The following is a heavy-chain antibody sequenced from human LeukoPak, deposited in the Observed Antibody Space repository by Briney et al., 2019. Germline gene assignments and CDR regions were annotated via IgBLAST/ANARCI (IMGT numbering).Heavy chain of an antibody. D-gene: IGHD5-12*01. CDR3: ARPGYSGYIIGYYFDY. V-gene: IGHV3-21*06. J-gene: IGHJ4*02. CDR2: ISSSGSYI. Sequence: GGSLRLSCAAFGFTFSSNTMKWVRQAPGKGLEWVSSISSSGSYIYYADSLKGRFTISRDNAKNSLYLHMNSLRAEDTAVYYCARPGYSGYIIGYYFDYWGQGTLVTVSS. CDR1: GFTFSSNT.